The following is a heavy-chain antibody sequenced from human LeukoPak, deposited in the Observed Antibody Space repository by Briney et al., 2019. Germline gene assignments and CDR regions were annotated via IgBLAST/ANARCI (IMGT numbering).Heavy chain of an antibody. CDR2: IYYSGST. CDR1: GGSISSYY. Sequence: PSETLSLTCTVSGGSISSYYWSWIRQPPGKGLEWIGYIYYSGSTNYNPSLKSRVTISVDTSKNQFSLKLSSVTAADTAVYYCARDSSGIAAADPYFDYWGQGTLVTVSS. J-gene: IGHJ4*02. CDR3: ARDSSGIAAADPYFDY. V-gene: IGHV4-59*01. D-gene: IGHD6-13*01.